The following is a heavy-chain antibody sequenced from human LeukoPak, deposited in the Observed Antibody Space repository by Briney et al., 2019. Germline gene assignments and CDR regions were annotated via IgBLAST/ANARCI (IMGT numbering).Heavy chain of an antibody. CDR1: GFTFSSYS. V-gene: IGHV3-48*01. Sequence: GGSLRLSCAASGFTFSSYSMNWVRQAPGKGLEWVSYISSSSSTIYYADPVKGRFTISRDNAKNSLYLQMNSLRAEDTAVYYCARVGYDSSGYYPSPFDYWGQGTLVTVSS. J-gene: IGHJ4*02. CDR3: ARVGYDSSGYYPSPFDY. D-gene: IGHD3-22*01. CDR2: ISSSSSTI.